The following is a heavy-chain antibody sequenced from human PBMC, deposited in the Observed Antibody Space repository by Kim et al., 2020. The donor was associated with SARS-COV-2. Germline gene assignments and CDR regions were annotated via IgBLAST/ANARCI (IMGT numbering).Heavy chain of an antibody. CDR3: SRHSGKHGDRGFDN. Sequence: GGSLRLSCAASGFTFSASAMHWVRQASGKGLEWVGRIRSKPNNYATSYAASVTGRFTISRGDSTNTGYLQMDSLKTDDTAVYFCSRHSGKHGDRGFDNGGEGTLVTVAS. J-gene: IGHJ4*02. CDR1: GFTFSASA. D-gene: IGHD4-17*01. V-gene: IGHV3-73*01. CDR2: IRSKPNNYAT.